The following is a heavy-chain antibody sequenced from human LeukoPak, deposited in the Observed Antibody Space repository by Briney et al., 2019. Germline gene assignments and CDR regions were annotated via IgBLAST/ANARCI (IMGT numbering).Heavy chain of an antibody. CDR3: AKEAQATVTTYYYYGMDV. CDR1: GFTFSSYA. D-gene: IGHD4-17*01. V-gene: IGHV3-23*01. CDR2: ISGSGGST. Sequence: GGSLRLSCAASGFTFSSYAMSWVRQAPGKGLEWVSAISGSGGSTYYADSVKGRFTISRDNSKNTLYLQMNSLRAEDTAVYYCAKEAQATVTTYYYYGMDVWGQGTTVTVSS. J-gene: IGHJ6*02.